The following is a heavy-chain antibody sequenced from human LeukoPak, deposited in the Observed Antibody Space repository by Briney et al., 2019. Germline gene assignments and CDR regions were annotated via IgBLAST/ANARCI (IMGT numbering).Heavy chain of an antibody. CDR3: AKADSSGYHYYYYMDV. D-gene: IGHD3-22*01. J-gene: IGHJ6*03. CDR1: GFTFNSYA. V-gene: IGHV3-30*04. CDR2: ISYDGSNK. Sequence: GGSLRLSCAASGFTFNSYAMHWVRQAPGKGLEWVAIISYDGSNKYYADSVKGRFTISRDNSKNTLYLQMNSLRAEDTAVYYCAKADSSGYHYYYYMDVWGKGTTVTISS.